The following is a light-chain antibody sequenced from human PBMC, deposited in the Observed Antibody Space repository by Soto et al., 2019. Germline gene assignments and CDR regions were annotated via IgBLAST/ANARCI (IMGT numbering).Light chain of an antibody. CDR1: SSDLGGYNL. J-gene: IGLJ1*01. V-gene: IGLV2-23*01. Sequence: QSALTQPASVSGSPGKSITISCTGNSSDLGGYNLVAWYQQHPGETAKLIMYEGANRPSGVSNRCFGCKSCSTASLTISCRHDDDEADYYCCSYAGSGNPYAFGTGTKVTVL. CDR2: EGA. CDR3: CSYAGSGNPYA.